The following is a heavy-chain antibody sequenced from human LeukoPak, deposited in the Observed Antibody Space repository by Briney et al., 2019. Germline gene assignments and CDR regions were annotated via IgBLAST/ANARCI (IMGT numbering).Heavy chain of an antibody. CDR1: GYTFTSYY. D-gene: IGHD6-13*01. Sequence: ASVKVSCKASGYTFTSYYMHWVRQAPGQGLEWMGIINPSGGSTSYAQKSQGRVTMTRDTSTSTVYMELSSLRSEDTAVYYCARDGSSSSSAASDYYYYGMDVWGQGTTVTVSS. V-gene: IGHV1-46*01. J-gene: IGHJ6*02. CDR3: ARDGSSSSSAASDYYYYGMDV. CDR2: INPSGGST.